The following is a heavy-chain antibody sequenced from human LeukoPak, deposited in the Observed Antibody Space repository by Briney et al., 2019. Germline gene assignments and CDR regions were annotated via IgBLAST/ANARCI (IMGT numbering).Heavy chain of an antibody. D-gene: IGHD3-3*01. J-gene: IGHJ4*02. CDR3: ARTFRESYYDFWSGYSTLDY. V-gene: IGHV4-34*01. CDR2: INHSGST. Sequence: SETLSLTCAVYGGSFSGYYWSWIRQPPGKGLEWIGEINHSGSTNYNPTLKSRVTISVDTSKNQFSLKLSSVTTADTAVYYCARTFRESYYDFWSGYSTLDYWGQGTLVTVSS. CDR1: GGSFSGYY.